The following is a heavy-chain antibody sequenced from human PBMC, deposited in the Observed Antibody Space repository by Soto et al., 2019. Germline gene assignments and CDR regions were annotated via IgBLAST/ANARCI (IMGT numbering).Heavy chain of an antibody. CDR2: IYYSGST. J-gene: IGHJ4*02. V-gene: IGHV4-59*08. CDR1: GDSISSYY. CDR3: ARSSAVTTVIDY. D-gene: IGHD4-17*01. Sequence: QVQLQESGTGLVKPSETLSLTCTVSGDSISSYYWSWIRQPPGKGLEWIGYIYYSGSTNYNPSLKSRVTISVDTSKNQFSLKLSSVTAADTAVYYCARSSAVTTVIDYWGQGTLVTVSS.